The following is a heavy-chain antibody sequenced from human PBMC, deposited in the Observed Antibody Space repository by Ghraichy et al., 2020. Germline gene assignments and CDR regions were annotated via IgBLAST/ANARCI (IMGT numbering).Heavy chain of an antibody. J-gene: IGHJ6*02. Sequence: GGSLRLSCAASGFTFSSYSMNWVRQAPGKGLEWVSYISSSSSTIYYADSVKGRFTIPRDNAKNSLYLQMNSLRDEDTAVYYCARDQRYICSSTSCYHYYYYGMDVWGQGTTVTVSS. CDR2: ISSSSSTI. CDR3: ARDQRYICSSTSCYHYYYYGMDV. V-gene: IGHV3-48*02. D-gene: IGHD2-2*01. CDR1: GFTFSSYS.